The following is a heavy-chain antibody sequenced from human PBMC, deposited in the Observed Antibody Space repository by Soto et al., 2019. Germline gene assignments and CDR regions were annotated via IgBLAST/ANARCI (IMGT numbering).Heavy chain of an antibody. CDR3: ARAGLREIDY. CDR2: IYYSGST. V-gene: IGHV4-31*03. J-gene: IGHJ4*02. CDR1: GGSISSGGYY. D-gene: IGHD5-12*01. Sequence: SETLSLTCTVSGGSISSGGYYWSWIRQHPGKGLEWIGYIYYSGSTYYNPSLKSRVTISVDTSKNQFSLKLSSVTAADTAVYYCARAGLREIDYWGQGTLVTVSS.